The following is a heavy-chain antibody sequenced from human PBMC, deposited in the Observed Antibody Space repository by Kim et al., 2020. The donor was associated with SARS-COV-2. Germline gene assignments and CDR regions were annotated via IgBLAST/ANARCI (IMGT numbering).Heavy chain of an antibody. CDR3: ARDKARGSGVNWFDP. V-gene: IGHV3-30*04. CDR1: GFTFSSYA. D-gene: IGHD3-10*01. Sequence: GGSLRLSCAASGFTFSSYAMHWVRQAPGKGLEWVAVISYDGSNKYYADSVKGRFTISRDNSKNTLYLQMNSLRAEDTAVYYCARDKARGSGVNWFDPWGQGTLVTVSS. CDR2: ISYDGSNK. J-gene: IGHJ5*02.